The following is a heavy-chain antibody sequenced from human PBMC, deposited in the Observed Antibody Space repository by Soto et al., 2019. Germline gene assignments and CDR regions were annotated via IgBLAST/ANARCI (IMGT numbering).Heavy chain of an antibody. CDR3: ARDGDSSGYWGDAFAI. D-gene: IGHD3-22*01. CDR1: GFTVSSNY. V-gene: IGHV3-66*01. CDR2: IYSGGST. J-gene: IGHJ3*02. Sequence: GGSLRLSCAASGFTVSSNYMSWVRQAPGKGLEWVSVIYSGGSTYYADSVKGRFTISRDNSKNTLYLQMNSLRAEDTAVYYCARDGDSSGYWGDAFAIWGQGTMVTVSS.